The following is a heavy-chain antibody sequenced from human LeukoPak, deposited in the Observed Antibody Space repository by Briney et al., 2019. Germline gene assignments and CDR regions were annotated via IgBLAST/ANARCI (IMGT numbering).Heavy chain of an antibody. D-gene: IGHD3-22*01. CDR1: GGSFSGYY. J-gene: IGHJ4*02. Sequence: SETLSLTCAVYGGSFSGYYWSWIRQPPGKGLEWIGEINHSGSTNYNPSLKSRVTISVDTSKNQFSLKLSSVTAADTAVYYCARHTYYYDSSDSEDWGQGTLVTVSS. CDR3: ARHTYYYDSSDSED. CDR2: INHSGST. V-gene: IGHV4-34*01.